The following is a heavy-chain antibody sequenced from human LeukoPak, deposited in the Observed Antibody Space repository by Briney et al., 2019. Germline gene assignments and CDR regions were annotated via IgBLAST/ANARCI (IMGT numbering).Heavy chain of an antibody. J-gene: IGHJ4*02. CDR2: ISGDGGST. Sequence: GGSLRLSCAASGFTFDDYAMHWVRQAPGKGLEWVSLISGDGGSTYYADSVKGRFTISRDNSKNSLCLQVNSLRTEDTALYYCAKDGGRGSYFDYWGQGTLVTVSS. D-gene: IGHD1-26*01. CDR3: AKDGGRGSYFDY. CDR1: GFTFDDYA. V-gene: IGHV3-43*02.